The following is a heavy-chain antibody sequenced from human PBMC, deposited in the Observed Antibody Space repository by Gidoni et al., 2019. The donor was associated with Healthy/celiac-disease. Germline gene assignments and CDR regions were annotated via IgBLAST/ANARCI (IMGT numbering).Heavy chain of an antibody. D-gene: IGHD3-22*01. Sequence: QVQLVESGGGVVQPGRSLSLSCAASGVTFRSYAMPWVRQAPGKGLQWVAVISYDGSNKYYADSVKGRFTISRDNSKNTLYLQMNSLRAEDTAVYYCARDNSSGYYLKTRRNYFDYWGQGTLVTVSS. CDR3: ARDNSSGYYLKTRRNYFDY. V-gene: IGHV3-30*04. CDR1: GVTFRSYA. J-gene: IGHJ4*02. CDR2: ISYDGSNK.